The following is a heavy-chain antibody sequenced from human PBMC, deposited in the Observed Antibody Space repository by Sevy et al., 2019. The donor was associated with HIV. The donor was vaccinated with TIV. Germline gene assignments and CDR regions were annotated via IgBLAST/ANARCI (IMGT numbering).Heavy chain of an antibody. CDR3: ARDPNGYYYGSGRRNAFDI. J-gene: IGHJ3*02. V-gene: IGHV1-2*02. CDR2: INPNSGGT. D-gene: IGHD3-10*01. Sequence: ASMKVSCKASGYTFTGYYMHWVRQAPGQGLEWMGWINPNSGGTNYAQKFQGRVTMTRDTSISTAYMELSRLRSDDTAVYYCARDPNGYYYGSGRRNAFDIWGQGTMVTVSS. CDR1: GYTFTGYY.